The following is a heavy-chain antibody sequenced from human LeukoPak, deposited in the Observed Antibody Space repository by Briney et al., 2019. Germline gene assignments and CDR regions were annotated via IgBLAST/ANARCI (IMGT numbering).Heavy chain of an antibody. CDR2: IYHSGST. Sequence: SETLSLTCAVSGGSISSSNWWSWVRPPPGKGLEWIGEIYHSGSTNYNPSLKSRVTISVDKSKNQCSLKLSSVTAADTAVYYCARHLRLVTAFDYWGQGTLVTVSS. CDR3: ARHLRLVTAFDY. D-gene: IGHD3-9*01. CDR1: GGSISSSNW. V-gene: IGHV4-4*02. J-gene: IGHJ4*02.